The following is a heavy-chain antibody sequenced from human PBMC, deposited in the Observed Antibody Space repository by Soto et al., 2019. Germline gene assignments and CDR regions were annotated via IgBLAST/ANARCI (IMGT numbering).Heavy chain of an antibody. J-gene: IGHJ6*02. CDR1: GFTFSSYG. Sequence: QVQLVESGGGVVQPGRSLRLSCAASGFTFSSYGMHWVRQAPGKGLEWVAVISYDGSNKYYADSVKGRFTISRDNSKNTLYLQMNSLRAEDTAVYYCVRHSYYYGMDVWGQGTTVTVSS. CDR3: VRHSYYYGMDV. V-gene: IGHV3-30*03. CDR2: ISYDGSNK.